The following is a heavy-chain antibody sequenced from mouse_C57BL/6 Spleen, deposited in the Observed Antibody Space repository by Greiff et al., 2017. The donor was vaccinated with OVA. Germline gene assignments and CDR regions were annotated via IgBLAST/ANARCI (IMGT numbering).Heavy chain of an antibody. Sequence: VQLQQSGAELVRPGASVKLSCKASGYTFTDYEMHWVKQTPVHGLEWIGAIDPETGGTDYNEKFKGKAILTADKSSSTAYMELRSLTSEDSAVYYCTRGTSNYPYYFDYWGQGTTLTVSS. CDR3: TRGTSNYPYYFDY. V-gene: IGHV1-15*01. J-gene: IGHJ2*01. D-gene: IGHD2-5*01. CDR2: IDPETGGT. CDR1: GYTFTDYE.